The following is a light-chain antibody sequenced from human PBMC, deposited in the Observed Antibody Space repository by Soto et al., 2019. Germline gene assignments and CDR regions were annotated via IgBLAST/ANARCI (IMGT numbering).Light chain of an antibody. CDR2: EVS. V-gene: IGLV2-14*01. CDR1: SSDVGGYNY. J-gene: IGLJ1*01. CDR3: SSYTSSSTPYV. Sequence: QYVLAQPASVSGSPGQSITISCTGTSSDVGGYNYVSWYQQHPGKAPELMIYEVSNRPSGVSNRFSGSKSGNTASLTISGLQAEDEADYYCSSYTSSSTPYVFGTGTKVTVL.